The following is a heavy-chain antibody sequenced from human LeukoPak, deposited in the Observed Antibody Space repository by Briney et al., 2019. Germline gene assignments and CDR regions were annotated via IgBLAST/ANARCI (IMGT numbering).Heavy chain of an antibody. D-gene: IGHD6-19*01. CDR3: AKDASRGAVAGQFDY. J-gene: IGHJ4*02. CDR1: GFTFSSYA. CDR2: ISGSGGST. Sequence: GVSLRLSCAASGFTFSSYAMSWVRQAPGKGLEWVSSISGSGGSTYYADSVKGRFTISRDNSENTLYLQMNSLRAEDTAVYYCAKDASRGAVAGQFDYWGQGTLVTASS. V-gene: IGHV3-23*01.